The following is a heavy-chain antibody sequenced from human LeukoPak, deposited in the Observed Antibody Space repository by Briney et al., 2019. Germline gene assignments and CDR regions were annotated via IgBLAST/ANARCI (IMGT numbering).Heavy chain of an antibody. CDR3: ARDPGYYYDGSGPTYYFDY. V-gene: IGHV3-66*01. CDR1: GFTVISNY. CDR2: IYIGGST. D-gene: IGHD3-22*01. J-gene: IGHJ4*02. Sequence: GGSLRLSFPASGFTVISNYMSWFRQAPGKGLEWFSVIYIGGSTYYADSVKGRFTISTDNSKNTLYLQMNSLRAEDTAVYYCARDPGYYYDGSGPTYYFDYWGQGTLVTVSS.